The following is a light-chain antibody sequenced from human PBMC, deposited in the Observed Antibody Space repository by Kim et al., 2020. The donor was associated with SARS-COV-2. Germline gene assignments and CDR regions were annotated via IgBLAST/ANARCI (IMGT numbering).Light chain of an antibody. J-gene: IGLJ3*02. CDR2: GQK. Sequence: VALGPTLRTTSQESCLSTYSSSWCQQKAGQDPVFVMYGQKRPSGIPGRFSGSSSGTTASLTITEPQAEDEADYYCNSRDSSDHWVFGGTTHLTFL. CDR1: CLSTYS. V-gene: IGLV3-19*01. CDR3: NSRDSSDHWV.